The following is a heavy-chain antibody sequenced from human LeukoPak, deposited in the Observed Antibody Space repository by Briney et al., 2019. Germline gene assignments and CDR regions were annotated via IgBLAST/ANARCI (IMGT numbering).Heavy chain of an antibody. CDR1: GGSISSYY. D-gene: IGHD3-10*01. CDR3: ARLPYYGSGS. CDR2: IYYSGST. Sequence: PSETLSLTCTVSGGSISSYYSSWIRQPPGKGLEWIGYIYYSGSTNYNPSLKSRVTISVDTSKNQFSLKLSSVTAADTAVYYCARLPYYGSGSWGQGTLVTVSS. V-gene: IGHV4-59*08. J-gene: IGHJ4*02.